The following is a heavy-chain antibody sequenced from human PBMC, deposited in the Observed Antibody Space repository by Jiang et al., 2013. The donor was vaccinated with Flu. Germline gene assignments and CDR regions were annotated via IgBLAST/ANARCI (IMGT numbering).Heavy chain of an antibody. V-gene: IGHV4-39*07. D-gene: IGHD3-9*01. CDR1: DDSITSSSYY. CDR2: IYYTGTT. CDR3: ARDLPYLDTLTGPHNWFDP. J-gene: IGHJ5*02. Sequence: GSGLVKPSETLSLTCTVSDDSITSSSYYWAWIRQTPGKGLEWIGSIYYTGTTYYNPSLKSRVTISIDTSNNQFSLKLRSVTAADTARYYCARDLPYLDTLTGPHNWFDPWGQGTLVTVSS.